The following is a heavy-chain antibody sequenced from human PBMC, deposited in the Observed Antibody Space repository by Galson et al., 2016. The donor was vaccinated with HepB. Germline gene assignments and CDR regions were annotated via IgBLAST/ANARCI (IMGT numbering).Heavy chain of an antibody. J-gene: IGHJ4*02. D-gene: IGHD6-19*01. CDR2: ISSSGSYNT. V-gene: IGHV3-11*05. Sequence: LRLSCAASGFSFSDHYMTWIRQAPGKGLEWVSYISSSGSYNTNYADSVKGRFTISRDNAKNSLYLQMDSLRVEDTAVYYCARAASELDYWGQGTLVTVSS. CDR3: ARAASELDY. CDR1: GFSFSDHY.